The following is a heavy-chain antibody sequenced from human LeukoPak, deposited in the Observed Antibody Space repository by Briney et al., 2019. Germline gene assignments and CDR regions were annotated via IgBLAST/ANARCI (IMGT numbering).Heavy chain of an antibody. CDR1: GFTFSSYA. V-gene: IGHV3-23*01. CDR3: AKALRHHYYYGMDV. CDR2: ISGSGGST. J-gene: IGHJ6*02. D-gene: IGHD5/OR15-5a*01. Sequence: GGSLRLSCAASGFTFSSYAMSWVRQAPGKGLEWVSAISGSGGSTYYADSVKGRFTISRDNSKNTLHLQMNSLRAEDTAVYYCAKALRHHYYYGMDVWGQGTTVTVSS.